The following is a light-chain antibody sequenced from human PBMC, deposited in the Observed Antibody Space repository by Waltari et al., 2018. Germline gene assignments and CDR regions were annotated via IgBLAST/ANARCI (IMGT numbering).Light chain of an antibody. CDR3: QQYGSTPRT. Sequence: EVVLTQSPDTLSLSPGEGGTLSCRASHSVSRGYLAWYQQRPGQAPRLLISETSSRANGIPDRFSGSGSGTDFTLSISRLESEDFAVYYCQQYGSTPRTFGQGSRV. CDR2: ETS. CDR1: HSVSRGY. J-gene: IGKJ1*01. V-gene: IGKV3-20*01.